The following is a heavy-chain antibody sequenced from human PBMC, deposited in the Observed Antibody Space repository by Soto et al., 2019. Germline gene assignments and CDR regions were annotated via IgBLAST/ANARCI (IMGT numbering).Heavy chain of an antibody. CDR2: VHPSGNT. Sequence: QLQLQESGPGLVKPSETLSLTCTVSGGSFSSSPGYYWGWMRQPPGKGLEWIGTVHPSGNTYYNPSFKRRVPISKDSPMNHLSLQLTSVTAADTAIYYCPTGGDAWKTGLWGQGTLVTASS. D-gene: IGHD2-21*01. V-gene: IGHV4-39*02. J-gene: IGHJ4*02. CDR3: PTGGDAWKTGL. CDR1: GGSFSSSPGYY.